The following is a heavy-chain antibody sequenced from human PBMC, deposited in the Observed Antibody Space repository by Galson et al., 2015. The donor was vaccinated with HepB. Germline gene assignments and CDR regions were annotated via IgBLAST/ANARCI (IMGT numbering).Heavy chain of an antibody. CDR2: IYSGGST. CDR3: ARDGHHGSGYDLRSPDAFDI. V-gene: IGHV3-53*01. J-gene: IGHJ3*02. Sequence: SLRLSCAASGFTVSSNYMSWVRQAPGKGLEWVSVIYSGGSTYYADSVKGRFTISRDNSKNTLYLQMNSLRAEDTAVYYCARDGHHGSGYDLRSPDAFDIWGQGTMVTVSS. CDR1: GFTVSSNY. D-gene: IGHD5-12*01.